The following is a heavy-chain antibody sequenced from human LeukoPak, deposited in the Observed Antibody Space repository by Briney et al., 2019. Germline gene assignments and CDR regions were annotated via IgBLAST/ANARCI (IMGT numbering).Heavy chain of an antibody. CDR3: ARGRWTATETTYYLDY. Sequence: ASVKVSCKASGYSFSDYAIQWVRQAPGQWLEWMGWINAGNGKTKYSQNFQGRGTITRDRSASTAYMELSSLRSEDTSIYYCARGRWTATETTYYLDYWGQGTLVTVSS. CDR1: GYSFSDYA. CDR2: INAGNGKT. D-gene: IGHD4-17*01. V-gene: IGHV1-3*01. J-gene: IGHJ4*02.